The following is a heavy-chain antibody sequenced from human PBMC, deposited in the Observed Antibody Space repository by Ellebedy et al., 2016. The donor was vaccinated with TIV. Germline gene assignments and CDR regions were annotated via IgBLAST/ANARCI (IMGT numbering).Heavy chain of an antibody. CDR1: GYTFTSYY. Sequence: ASVKVSXKASGYTFTSYYMHWVRQAPGQGLEWMGIINPSGGSTSYAQKFQGRVTMTTDTSTSTAYMELRSLRSDDTAVYYCARVIDYYDSSGYIWYFDLWGRGTLVTVSS. CDR2: INPSGGST. CDR3: ARVIDYYDSSGYIWYFDL. D-gene: IGHD3-22*01. J-gene: IGHJ2*01. V-gene: IGHV1-46*01.